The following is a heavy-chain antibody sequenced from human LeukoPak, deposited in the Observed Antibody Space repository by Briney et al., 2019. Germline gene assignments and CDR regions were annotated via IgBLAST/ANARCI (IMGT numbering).Heavy chain of an antibody. CDR1: GFTFSTFA. CDR3: ATYRQVLLPFES. CDR2: IFPSGDEM. D-gene: IGHD5-18*01. Sequence: GGSLRLSCATSGFTFSTFAMIWVRQPPGKGLEWVSSIFPSGDEMHYADSVRGRFTIFRDNSKSILSLQMNSLRAEDTAIYYCATYRQVLLPFESWGQGTLVTVSS. J-gene: IGHJ4*02. V-gene: IGHV3-23*01.